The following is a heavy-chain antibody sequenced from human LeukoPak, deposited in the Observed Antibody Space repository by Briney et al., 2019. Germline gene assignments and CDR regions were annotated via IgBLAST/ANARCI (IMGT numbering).Heavy chain of an antibody. CDR1: VFTLSSYS. CDR3: ARAGGSTVSHSDY. CDR2: ISSSTSYI. J-gene: IGHJ4*02. Sequence: GGSLRLSCAASVFTLSSYSMRWIRQARWKGLEWVSSISSSTSYIYYADSVKGRFTISKDNAKNSLYLQMNSLRAEDTAVYYCARAGGSTVSHSDYWGQGTLVTVSS. D-gene: IGHD4-17*01. V-gene: IGHV3-21*01.